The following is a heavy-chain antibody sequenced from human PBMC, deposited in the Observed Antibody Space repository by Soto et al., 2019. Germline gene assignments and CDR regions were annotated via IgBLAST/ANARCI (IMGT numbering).Heavy chain of an antibody. CDR2: ISYDGSNK. D-gene: IGHD3-9*01. J-gene: IGHJ6*02. Sequence: GGSLRLSCAASGFTFSSYAMHWVRQAPGKGLEWVAVISYDGSNKYYADSVKGRFTISRDNSKNTLYLQMNSLRAEDTAVYYCARDFVTIDGDYYYGMDVWGQGTTVTVSS. V-gene: IGHV3-30-3*01. CDR1: GFTFSSYA. CDR3: ARDFVTIDGDYYYGMDV.